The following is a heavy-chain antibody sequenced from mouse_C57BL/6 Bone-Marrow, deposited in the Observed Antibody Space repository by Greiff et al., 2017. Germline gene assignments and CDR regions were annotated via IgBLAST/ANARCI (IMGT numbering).Heavy chain of an antibody. CDR3: ARCYYGSSYWYFDV. CDR2: IRNQANGYTT. D-gene: IGHD1-1*01. CDR1: GFTFPDYF. V-gene: IGHV7-3*01. Sequence: EVQVVESGGGLLQPGGSLSLSCAASGFTFPDYFMSWVPHPPRKPLLWLGFIRNQANGYTTEYSGSLKGRFTISRDNSQSILYLQMNALRAEDSATYYCARCYYGSSYWYFDVWGTGTTVTVSS. J-gene: IGHJ1*03.